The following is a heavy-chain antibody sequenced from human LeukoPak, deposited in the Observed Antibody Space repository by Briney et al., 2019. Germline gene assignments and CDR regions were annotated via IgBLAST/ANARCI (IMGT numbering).Heavy chain of an antibody. V-gene: IGHV3-7*01. CDR1: GFTFSSYW. J-gene: IGHJ3*02. Sequence: GGSLRLSCAASGFTFSSYWMSWVRQAPGKGLEWVANIKQDGSEKYCVDSVKGRFTISRDNAKNSLYLQMNSLRGEDTAVYYCARENIVVVPAHDAFDIWGQGTMVTVSS. D-gene: IGHD2-2*01. CDR2: IKQDGSEK. CDR3: ARENIVVVPAHDAFDI.